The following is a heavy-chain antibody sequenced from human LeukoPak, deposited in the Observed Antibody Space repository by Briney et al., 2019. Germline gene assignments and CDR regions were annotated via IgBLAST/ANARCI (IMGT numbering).Heavy chain of an antibody. Sequence: SETLSLTCTVSGGSISSYYWSWIRQPPGKGLEWIGYIYYSGSTNYNPSLKSRVTISVDTSKNQFSLKLSSVTAADTAVYYCARAPLLWFGELLISYFDYWGQGTLVTVSS. D-gene: IGHD3-10*01. CDR1: GGSISSYY. V-gene: IGHV4-59*01. J-gene: IGHJ4*02. CDR2: IYYSGST. CDR3: ARAPLLWFGELLISYFDY.